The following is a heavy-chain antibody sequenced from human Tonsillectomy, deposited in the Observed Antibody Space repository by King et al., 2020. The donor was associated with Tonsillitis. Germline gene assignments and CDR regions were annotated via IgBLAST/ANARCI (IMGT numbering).Heavy chain of an antibody. CDR2: IYHSGST. J-gene: IGHJ4*02. D-gene: IGHD2-2*01. V-gene: IGHV4-38-2*02. CDR1: GYSISSGHY. CDR3: ARGGGIVVVPAAMGVVDY. Sequence: VQLQESGPGLVKPSETLSLTCTVSGYSISSGHYWGWIRQPPGKGLEWIGSIYHSGSTYYNPSLKSRVTISVDTSKNQFSLKLSSGTAADTAVYYCARGGGIVVVPAAMGVVDYWGQGTLVTVSS.